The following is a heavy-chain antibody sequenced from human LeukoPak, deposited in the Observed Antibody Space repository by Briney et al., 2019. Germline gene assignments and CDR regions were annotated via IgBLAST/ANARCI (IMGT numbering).Heavy chain of an antibody. Sequence: SETLSLTCTVSGGSISSSSYYWGWIRQPPGKGLEWIGSIYYSGSTYDNPSLKSRVTISVYTSKNQFSLKMSYVTAAETAVYYWVRELETAYWGQGTLVTVSS. D-gene: IGHD3-10*01. CDR3: VRELETAY. J-gene: IGHJ4*02. CDR1: GGSISSSSYY. CDR2: IYYSGST. V-gene: IGHV4-39*07.